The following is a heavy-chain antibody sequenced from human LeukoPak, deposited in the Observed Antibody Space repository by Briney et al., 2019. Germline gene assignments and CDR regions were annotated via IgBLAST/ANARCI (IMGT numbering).Heavy chain of an antibody. CDR3: ARELRVFDI. J-gene: IGHJ3*02. V-gene: IGHV4-4*07. CDR2: IYTSGSN. D-gene: IGHD4/OR15-4a*01. CDR1: GGSISSYY. Sequence: SETLSLTCTVSGGSISSYYWSWVRQPAGKGLEWIGCIYTSGSNNYNPSLKSRVTMSVDTSKNQFSLKLSYVTAADEAVYYYARELRVFDIWGQGRMVTVSS.